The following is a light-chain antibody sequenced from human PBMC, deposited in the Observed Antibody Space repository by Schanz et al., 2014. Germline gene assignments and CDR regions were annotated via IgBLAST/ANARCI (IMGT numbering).Light chain of an antibody. J-gene: IGKJ2*01. Sequence: VLTQSPGTLSLSPGERATLSCRASQSVNSNLAWYQHKPGQAPRLLIYGASSRATGIPDRFSGSGSGTDFTLTISRLEPEDFAVYYCQQYGDSPYTFGQGTKLEIK. CDR2: GAS. CDR3: QQYGDSPYT. CDR1: QSVNSN. V-gene: IGKV3-20*01.